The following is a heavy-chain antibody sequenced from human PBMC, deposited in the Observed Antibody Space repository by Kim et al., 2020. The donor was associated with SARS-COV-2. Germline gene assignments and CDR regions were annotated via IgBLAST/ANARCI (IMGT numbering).Heavy chain of an antibody. Sequence: GGSLRLSCAASGFTFDDYAMHWVRQAPGKGLEWVSLISGDGSSAYYADSVKGRFTISRDNSKNSLYLQMNSLRTEDTALYYCAKEFKAYGYGSYYYNLDVWGQATTVSVSS. CDR3: AKEFKAYGYGSYYYNLDV. CDR2: ISGDGSSA. J-gene: IGHJ6*02. D-gene: IGHD5-18*01. V-gene: IGHV3-43*02. CDR1: GFTFDDYA.